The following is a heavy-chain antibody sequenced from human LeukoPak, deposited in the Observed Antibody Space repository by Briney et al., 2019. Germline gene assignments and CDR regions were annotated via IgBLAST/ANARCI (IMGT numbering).Heavy chain of an antibody. CDR1: GGSISSFD. CDR3: ARGWWELPRWFDP. Sequence: PSETLSLTCSASGGSISSFDWSWIRQPAGKGLEWVSRIFTSGGTNYNPSRKSRVTTTADTSKNQCSLQLSTVTAADTAVYYCARGWWELPRWFDPWGQGTLVTVSS. CDR2: IFTSGGT. J-gene: IGHJ5*02. D-gene: IGHD1-26*01. V-gene: IGHV4-4*07.